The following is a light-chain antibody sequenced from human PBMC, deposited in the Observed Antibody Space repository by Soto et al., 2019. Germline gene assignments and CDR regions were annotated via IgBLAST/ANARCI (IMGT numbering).Light chain of an antibody. CDR3: QSYDSRLTAYV. J-gene: IGLJ1*01. V-gene: IGLV1-40*01. CDR1: SSSIGAGYD. CDR2: GNN. Sequence: QSVLTQPPSVSGAPGQRVTISCTGSSSSIGAGYDVHWYHQLPGAAPKLLVSGNNNRPSGVPDRFSASKSGTSASLAINGLQTEDEAQYYCQSYDSRLTAYVFGTGTKVTVL.